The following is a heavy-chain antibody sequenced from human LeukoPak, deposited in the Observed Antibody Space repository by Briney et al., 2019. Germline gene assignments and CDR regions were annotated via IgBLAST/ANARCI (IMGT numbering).Heavy chain of an antibody. Sequence: GRSLRLSCAASGFTFDDYAMHWVRQAPGKGLEWVSGISWNSGSIGYADSVKGRFTISRDNAKNSLYLQMNSLGAEDTALYYCAKDGSYDFWSGYYLNWGQGTLVTVSS. CDR1: GFTFDDYA. CDR3: AKDGSYDFWSGYYLN. D-gene: IGHD3-3*01. CDR2: ISWNSGSI. V-gene: IGHV3-9*01. J-gene: IGHJ4*02.